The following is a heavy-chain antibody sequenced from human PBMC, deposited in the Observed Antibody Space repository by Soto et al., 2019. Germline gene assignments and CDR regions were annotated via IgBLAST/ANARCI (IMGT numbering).Heavy chain of an antibody. J-gene: IGHJ6*02. Sequence: SETLSLTCTVPGGSIRSGGYYWSWVRQNPRRGLEWIGNIYYSGNTYYNPSLKSRLTISVDTSKNQFSLNLSSVTAADTAVYYCARDRLMATAGTARHYFGLDVWGQGTTVTV. CDR1: GGSIRSGGYY. D-gene: IGHD5-18*01. CDR3: ARDRLMATAGTARHYFGLDV. V-gene: IGHV4-31*03. CDR2: IYYSGNT.